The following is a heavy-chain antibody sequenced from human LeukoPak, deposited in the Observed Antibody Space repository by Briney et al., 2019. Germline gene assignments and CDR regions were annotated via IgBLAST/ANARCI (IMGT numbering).Heavy chain of an antibody. CDR1: GFTFTDYY. CDR3: ARNCSSTSCYRDAFDI. CDR2: ISSFGDVI. V-gene: IGHV3-11*04. J-gene: IGHJ3*02. Sequence: PGGSLRLSCEVSGFTFTDYYMTWIRQAPGKTLEWISYISSFGDVISYADSVKGRFTVSRDNAKNSLYLQMNSLRAEDTAVYYCARNCSSTSCYRDAFDIWGQGTMVTVSS. D-gene: IGHD2-2*01.